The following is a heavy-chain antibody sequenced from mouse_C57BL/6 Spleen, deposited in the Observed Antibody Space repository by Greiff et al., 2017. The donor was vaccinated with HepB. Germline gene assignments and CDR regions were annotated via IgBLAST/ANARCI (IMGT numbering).Heavy chain of an antibody. CDR2: IYPRSGNT. D-gene: IGHD1-1*01. J-gene: IGHJ1*03. CDR3: ARYPIYYGSSYWYFDV. CDR1: GYTFTSYG. V-gene: IGHV1-81*01. Sequence: QVQLQQSGAELARPGASVKLSCKASGYTFTSYGISWVKQRTGQGLEWIGEIYPRSGNTYYNEKFKGKATLTADKSSSTAYMELRSLTSEDAAVYFCARYPIYYGSSYWYFDVWGTGTTVTVSS.